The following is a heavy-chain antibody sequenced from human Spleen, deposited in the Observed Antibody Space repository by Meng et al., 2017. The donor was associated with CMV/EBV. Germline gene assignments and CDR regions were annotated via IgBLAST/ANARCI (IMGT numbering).Heavy chain of an antibody. CDR3: TSEELELGTS. J-gene: IGHJ5*02. V-gene: IGHV1-69*05. CDR2: IIPFFATT. D-gene: IGHD1-7*01. CDR1: GGTFNTYT. Sequence: KLSCKASGGTFNTYTSNWVRQAPGQGREWMGRIIPFFATTNYAPKFQGRATLSTDDSTSTIYMELSSLRSQDTAIYYCTSEELELGTSWGQGTLVTVSS.